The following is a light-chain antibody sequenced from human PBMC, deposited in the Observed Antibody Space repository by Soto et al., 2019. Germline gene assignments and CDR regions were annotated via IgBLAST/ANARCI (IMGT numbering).Light chain of an antibody. J-gene: IGKJ4*01. CDR2: AAS. CDR3: QQSDSTLLT. V-gene: IGKV1-39*01. CDR1: QNIRDY. Sequence: DIQMTQSPSSLSASVGDRVTISCRASQNIRDYLNWYQQKPGKAPKLLIYAASNLQSGVPSRFSGSGSGTDFTLTISSLQPEDFATYYCQQSDSTLLTFGGGTKVEMK.